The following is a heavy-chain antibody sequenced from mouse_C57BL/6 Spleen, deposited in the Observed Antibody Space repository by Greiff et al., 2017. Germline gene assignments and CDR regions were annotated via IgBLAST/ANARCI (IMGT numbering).Heavy chain of an antibody. D-gene: IGHD2-5*01. CDR2: IRNKANNHAT. CDR1: GFTFSDAW. J-gene: IGHJ3*01. CDR3: ALAYYSNFWFAC. Sequence: EVKVVESGGGLVQPGGSMKLSCAASGFTFSDAWMDWVRQSPEKGLEWVADIRNKANNHATYYAESVKGRFTISRDDSKISVYLRLNSSGAEDTGVYGCALAYYSNFWFACRGQGTLVTVSA. V-gene: IGHV6-6*01.